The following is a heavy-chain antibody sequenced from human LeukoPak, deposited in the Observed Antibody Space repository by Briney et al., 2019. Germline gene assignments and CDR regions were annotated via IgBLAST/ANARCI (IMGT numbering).Heavy chain of an antibody. CDR2: IHYSGST. CDR1: GGSISSSGYF. D-gene: IGHD3-22*01. V-gene: IGHV4-39*01. J-gene: IGHJ4*02. Sequence: SETLSLTCSVSGGSISSSGYFWGWIRQPPGKGLDWIGRIHYSGSTYYNPSLKSRVTISVDTSKNQFSLKLSSVTAADTAVYYCARQRDYYDTSGYDYFDYWGQGTLVTVSS. CDR3: ARQRDYYDTSGYDYFDY.